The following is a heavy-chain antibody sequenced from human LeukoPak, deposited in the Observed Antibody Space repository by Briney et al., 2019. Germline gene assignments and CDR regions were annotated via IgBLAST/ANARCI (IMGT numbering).Heavy chain of an antibody. V-gene: IGHV3-23*01. Sequence: GGSLRLSCAASGFTFSSYAMSWVRQAPGKGLEWVSAISGSGAGTYYADSVEGRFTISRDNSKNTLYLRMNSLRAEDTAVYYCAKSYDSSRYYPLGYWGQGTLVTVSS. CDR2: ISGSGAGT. CDR3: AKSYDSSRYYPLGY. D-gene: IGHD3-22*01. CDR1: GFTFSSYA. J-gene: IGHJ4*02.